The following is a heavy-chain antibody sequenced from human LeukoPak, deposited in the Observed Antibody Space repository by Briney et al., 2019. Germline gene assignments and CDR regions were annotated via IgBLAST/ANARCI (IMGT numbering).Heavy chain of an antibody. J-gene: IGHJ4*02. D-gene: IGHD4-17*01. Sequence: GASVKDSCKASGYTFTSYYMHWVRQAPGQGLEWMGIINPSGGSTSYAQKFQGRVTMTRDTSTSTVYMELSSLRSEDTAVYYCARALTTVTTRGYFDYWGQGTLVTVSS. CDR2: INPSGGST. V-gene: IGHV1-46*01. CDR3: ARALTTVTTRGYFDY. CDR1: GYTFTSYY.